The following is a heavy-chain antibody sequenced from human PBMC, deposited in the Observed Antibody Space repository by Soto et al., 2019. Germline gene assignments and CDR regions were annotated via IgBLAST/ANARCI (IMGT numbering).Heavy chain of an antibody. V-gene: IGHV3-66*01. CDR2: IYIDGQT. Sequence: GGSLRLSCAASGFTVSGNYMTWVRQAPGKGLEWVSIIYIDGQTFYADSVKGRFTISRDSSKNTLSLQMDSLRAEDTAVYYCGGSADGAYANDFWGQGTLVTVSS. CDR3: GGSADGAYANDF. D-gene: IGHD4-17*01. J-gene: IGHJ4*02. CDR1: GFTVSGNY.